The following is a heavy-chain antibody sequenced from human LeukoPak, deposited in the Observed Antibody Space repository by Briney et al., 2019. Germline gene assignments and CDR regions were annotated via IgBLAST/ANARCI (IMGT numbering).Heavy chain of an antibody. J-gene: IGHJ6*03. Sequence: GGSLRLSCAASGFTFSSYNLNWVRQAPGKGLEWVSYISSSSGTMYYADSVKGRFTISRDNAKNSLYLQMNSLRAEDTAVYYCAREFPSMTIPNYYYMDVWGKGTTVTVSS. CDR1: GFTFSSYN. V-gene: IGHV3-48*04. CDR2: ISSSSGTM. CDR3: AREFPSMTIPNYYYMDV. D-gene: IGHD4/OR15-4a*01.